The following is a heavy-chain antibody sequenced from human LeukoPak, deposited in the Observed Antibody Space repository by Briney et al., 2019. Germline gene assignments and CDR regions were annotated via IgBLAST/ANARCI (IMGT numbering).Heavy chain of an antibody. V-gene: IGHV4-59*08. J-gene: IGHJ4*02. CDR1: GGSINRYY. D-gene: IGHD2-21*01. CDR3: ARHRSAYSDFDS. Sequence: SETLSLTCTVSGGSINRYYWSWIRQPPGKELEWIGYIFYSGSTSYKSSLQSRVTISVDTFENQFSLKLTSVTAADTAVYYCARHRSAYSDFDSWGQGTLVTASS. CDR2: IFYSGST.